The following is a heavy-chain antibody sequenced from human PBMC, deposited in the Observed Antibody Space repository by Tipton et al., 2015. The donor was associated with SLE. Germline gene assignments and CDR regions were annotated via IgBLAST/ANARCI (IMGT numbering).Heavy chain of an antibody. CDR3: ARVRSNYYYYYMDV. D-gene: IGHD4-11*01. Sequence: TLSLTCTVSGGSISSGSYYWSWIRQPAGKGLEWIGRIYTSGSTNYNPSLKSRVTISIDTSKNQFSLKLSSVTAADTAVYYCARVRSNYYYYYMDVWGKGTTVTISS. CDR2: IYTSGST. V-gene: IGHV4-61*02. J-gene: IGHJ6*03. CDR1: GGSISSGSYY.